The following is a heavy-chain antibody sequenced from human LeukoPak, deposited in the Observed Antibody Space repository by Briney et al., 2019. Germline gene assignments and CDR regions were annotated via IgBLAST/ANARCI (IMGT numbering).Heavy chain of an antibody. CDR2: IYTSGST. J-gene: IGHJ5*02. CDR1: GGSISSYY. D-gene: IGHD2-2*01. V-gene: IGHV4-4*07. CDR3: ARDRASRVVPAAILAFVNWFDP. Sequence: SETLSLTCTVSGGSISSYYWSWIRQPAGKGLEWIGRIYTSGSTNYNPSLKSRVTMSVDTSKNQFSLKLSSVTAADTAVYYCARDRASRVVPAAILAFVNWFDPWGQGTLVTVSS.